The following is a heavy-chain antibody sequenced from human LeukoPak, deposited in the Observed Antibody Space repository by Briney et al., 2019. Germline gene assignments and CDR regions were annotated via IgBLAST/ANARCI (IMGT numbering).Heavy chain of an antibody. CDR3: ARAYGSGSRGDFDY. CDR1: GYTLTELS. J-gene: IGHJ4*02. D-gene: IGHD3-10*01. V-gene: IGHV1-24*01. CDR2: FDPEDGET. Sequence: ASVKVSCKVSGYTLTELSMHWVRQAPGKGLEWMGGFDPEDGETIYAQKLQGRVTMTTDTSTSTAYMELRSLRSDDTAVYYCARAYGSGSRGDFDYWGQGTLVTVSS.